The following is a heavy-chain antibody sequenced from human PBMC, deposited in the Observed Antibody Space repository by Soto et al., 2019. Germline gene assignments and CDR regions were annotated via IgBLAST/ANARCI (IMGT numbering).Heavy chain of an antibody. Sequence: QLQLQESGPGLVKPSETLSLTCTVSGGSISSSSYYWGWIRQPPGKGLEWIGSIYYSGSTYYNPSLKSRVTISVDTSKNQFSLKLSSVSAADTAVYYCAEEGVGAFDYWGQGTLVTVSS. D-gene: IGHD1-26*01. V-gene: IGHV4-39*01. CDR1: GGSISSSSYY. CDR2: IYYSGST. CDR3: AEEGVGAFDY. J-gene: IGHJ4*02.